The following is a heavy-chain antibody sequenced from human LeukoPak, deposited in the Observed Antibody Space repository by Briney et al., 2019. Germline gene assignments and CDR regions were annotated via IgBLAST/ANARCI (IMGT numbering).Heavy chain of an antibody. CDR2: LKPNSGKT. CDR1: GYSLTSYD. J-gene: IGHJ4*02. CDR3: ARSPNYYDRSGFSRPFDH. D-gene: IGHD3-22*01. V-gene: IGHV1-8*01. Sequence: ASVKVSCKVFGYSLTSYDINWVRQAPGQGLEWMGWLKPNSGKTGYAQKFQGRVTMTRDTSKDTVYMELNSLGSEDTAVYYCARSPNYYDRSGFSRPFDHWGQGTLVTVSS.